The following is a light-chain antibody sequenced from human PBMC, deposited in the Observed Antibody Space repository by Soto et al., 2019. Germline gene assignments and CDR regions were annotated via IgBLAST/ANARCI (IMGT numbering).Light chain of an antibody. V-gene: IGKV1-5*01. CDR3: QQYSTYSWT. Sequence: DIRMTHSPSSLSASFGYTFTITCRASQSISSHLNWYQQKPGKAPKLLMHDASSLESGVPSRFSGSASGTGFTLTISSLQPDDFATYFCQQYSTYSWTFGQGTKVDIK. CDR2: DAS. J-gene: IGKJ1*01. CDR1: QSISSH.